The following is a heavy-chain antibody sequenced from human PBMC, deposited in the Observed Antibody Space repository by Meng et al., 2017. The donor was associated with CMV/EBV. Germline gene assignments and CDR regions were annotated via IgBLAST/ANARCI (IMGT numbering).Heavy chain of an antibody. CDR3: ARAHLGDWFDP. CDR1: GYTFTNYG. J-gene: IGHJ5*02. Sequence: SCKAYGYTFTNYGISWVRQDPGQGLEWMGWISAYNENTNYAQKLQGRVTMTTDTSTTTAYMELRSLRSDDTAVYYCARAHLGDWFDPWGQGTLVTVSS. D-gene: IGHD2-15*01. V-gene: IGHV1-18*01. CDR2: ISAYNENT.